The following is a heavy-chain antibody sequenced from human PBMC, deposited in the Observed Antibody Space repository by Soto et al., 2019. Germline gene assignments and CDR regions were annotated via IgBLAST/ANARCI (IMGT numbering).Heavy chain of an antibody. V-gene: IGHV1-46*01. CDR2: INPSGGST. Sequence: ASVKVSCQASGYTFTSYYMHWVRQAPGQGLEWMGIINPSGGSTSYAQKFQGRVTMTRDTSTSTVYMELSSLRSEDTAVYYCAREPPLDYYDSSGYYIPDAFDIWGQGTMVTVSS. CDR1: GYTFTSYY. D-gene: IGHD3-22*01. CDR3: AREPPLDYYDSSGYYIPDAFDI. J-gene: IGHJ3*02.